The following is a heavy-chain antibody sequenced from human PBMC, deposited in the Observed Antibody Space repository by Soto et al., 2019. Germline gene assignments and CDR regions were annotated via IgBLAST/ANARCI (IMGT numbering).Heavy chain of an antibody. J-gene: IGHJ3*02. CDR3: ADDLSGYYDCWSGYYPSDAFDI. CDR2: IIGSGVST. CDR1: GFTFSSYA. D-gene: IGHD3-3*01. Sequence: EVRLLESGGGLVQPGGSLRLSCAASGFTFSSYAMSWVRQAPGKGLEWVSAIIGSGVSTYYADSVKGRFTISRDHPKTTLFLNMNSLSAADTAIYSCADDLSGYYDCWSGYYPSDAFDIWGQGTMVSVSS. V-gene: IGHV3-23*01.